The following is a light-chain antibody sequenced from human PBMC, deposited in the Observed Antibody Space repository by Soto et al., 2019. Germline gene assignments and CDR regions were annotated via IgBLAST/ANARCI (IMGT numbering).Light chain of an antibody. J-gene: IGKJ5*01. CDR3: QQRSNFT. CDR1: QGVANSQ. CDR2: GAS. V-gene: IGKV3D-20*02. Sequence: EIVLTQSPGTLSLSPGERATLSCRASQGVANSQLVWYQQIPGQAPRLLIYGASTRATGIPDRFTGSGSGTEFTLTISSLEPEDFAVYYCQQRSNFTFGQGTRLEIK.